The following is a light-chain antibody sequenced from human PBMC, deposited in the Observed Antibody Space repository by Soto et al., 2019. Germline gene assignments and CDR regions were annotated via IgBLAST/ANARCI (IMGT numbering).Light chain of an antibody. V-gene: IGKV3-15*01. CDR2: GAS. CDR1: QSVSSN. Sequence: EIVMTQSPATLSASPGERATLSCRASQSVSSNLAWYQQKPGQAPRPLIYGASTRATGIPARFSGSGSETEFTLTISSLQSEDFAVYYCQQYNDWPRGTFGQGTKVEI. J-gene: IGKJ1*01. CDR3: QQYNDWPRGT.